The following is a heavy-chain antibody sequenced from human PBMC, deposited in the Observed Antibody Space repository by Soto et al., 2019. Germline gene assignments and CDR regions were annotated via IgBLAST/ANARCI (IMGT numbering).Heavy chain of an antibody. V-gene: IGHV4-39*01. CDR1: GGSISSSSYY. D-gene: IGHD2-15*01. CDR2: IFYSGST. Sequence: PSETLSLTCTVSGGSISSSSYYWGWIRQPPGKGLEWIGNIFYSGSTYYNPSLKSRVTISVDTSKNQFSLKLSSVTAADTAVYYCARSSGGSYFDYWGQGTLVPVSS. J-gene: IGHJ4*02. CDR3: ARSSGGSYFDY.